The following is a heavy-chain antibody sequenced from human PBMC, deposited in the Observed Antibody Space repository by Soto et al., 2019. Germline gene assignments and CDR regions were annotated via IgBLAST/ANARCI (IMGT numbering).Heavy chain of an antibody. Sequence: ASLNVSFKASGGTLSIYSIILFLHSPLQWLELMGCIIPIFGTANYAQNFHCRVTITADESTSTAYMELSSLRSEDTAVYYCARGLEADGIRSAFDIWGQGPMVNVSS. J-gene: IGHJ3*02. CDR1: GGTLSIYS. CDR2: IIPIFGTA. CDR3: ARGLEADGIRSAFDI. V-gene: IGHV1-69*13. D-gene: IGHD6-13*01.